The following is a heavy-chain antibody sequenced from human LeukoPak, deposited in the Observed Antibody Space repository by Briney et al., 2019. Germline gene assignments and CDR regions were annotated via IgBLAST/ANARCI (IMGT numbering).Heavy chain of an antibody. V-gene: IGHV1-18*01. CDR2: ISAYNGNT. Sequence: ASVKVSCKASGYTFTSYGISWVRQAPGQGLEWMGWISAYNGNTNYAQKLQGRVTMTTDTSTSTVYMELRSLGSDDTAVYYCARGSPPRRNYDSRGYYSYYFDYWGQGTLVTVSS. J-gene: IGHJ4*02. CDR3: ARGSPPRRNYDSRGYYSYYFDY. D-gene: IGHD3-22*01. CDR1: GYTFTSYG.